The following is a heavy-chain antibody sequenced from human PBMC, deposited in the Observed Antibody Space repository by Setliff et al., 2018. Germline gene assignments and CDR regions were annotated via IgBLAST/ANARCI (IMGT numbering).Heavy chain of an antibody. CDR1: GYTFTSYY. V-gene: IGHV1-46*01. Sequence: ASVKVSCKASGYTFTSYYMHWVRQAPGQGLEWMGIINPSGGSTSYAQKFQGRVTMTRDTSTSTVFMELSSLRSEDTAVYYCARIPARRRYYYYMDVWGEGTTVTVPS. CDR3: ARIPARRRYYYYMDV. J-gene: IGHJ6*03. D-gene: IGHD6-6*01. CDR2: INPSGGST.